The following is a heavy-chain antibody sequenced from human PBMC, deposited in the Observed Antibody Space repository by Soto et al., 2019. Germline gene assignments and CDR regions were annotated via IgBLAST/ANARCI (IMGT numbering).Heavy chain of an antibody. CDR3: ARDFKAGGNRLSFDI. V-gene: IGHV4-61*01. CDR1: GGSFSSISNHY. J-gene: IGHJ3*02. Sequence: SETLSLTCTFSGGSFSSISNHYCSWIRQPPGKGLEWIGYISNSGYTSYNPSLRSRLSISVDTSKNQVSLQLASVTAADTAMYFCARDFKAGGNRLSFDIWGQGTMVT. D-gene: IGHD6-13*01. CDR2: ISNSGYT.